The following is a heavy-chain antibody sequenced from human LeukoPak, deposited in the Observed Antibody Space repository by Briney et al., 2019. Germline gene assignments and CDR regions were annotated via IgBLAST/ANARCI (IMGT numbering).Heavy chain of an antibody. Sequence: PSETLSLTCTVSGGSISSSSYYWGWIRQPPGKGLEWIGEIYHSGSTNYNPSRKSRVTISVDKSKNQFSLKLTSVTAADTAVYYCARRAPYGSGSYYNVASYFDYWGQGTLVTVSS. CDR3: ARRAPYGSGSYYNVASYFDY. D-gene: IGHD3-10*01. CDR2: IYHSGST. CDR1: GGSISSSSYY. J-gene: IGHJ4*02. V-gene: IGHV4-39*07.